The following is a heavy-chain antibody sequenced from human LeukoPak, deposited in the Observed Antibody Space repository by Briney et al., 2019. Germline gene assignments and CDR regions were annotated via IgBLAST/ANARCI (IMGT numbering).Heavy chain of an antibody. CDR1: GYSFTTYW. V-gene: IGHV5-51*01. CDR2: IYLGDSDP. CDR3: ASSPHGRGVTTSYAFDI. J-gene: IGHJ3*02. Sequence: GESLKISCKDSGYSFTTYWIGWVRQMPGKGLEWMGIIYLGDSDPRYSPSFQGQVTMSVDKSISTAYLQWSSLKASDTAMYYCASSPHGRGVTTSYAFDIWGQGTMVTVSS. D-gene: IGHD4-17*01.